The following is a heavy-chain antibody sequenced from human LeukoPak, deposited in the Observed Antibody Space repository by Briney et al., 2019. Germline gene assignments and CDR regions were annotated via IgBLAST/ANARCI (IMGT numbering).Heavy chain of an antibody. D-gene: IGHD4-17*01. Sequence: GGSLRLSCAASGFTFSSYSMNWVRQAPGKGLDGVSSISSSSSYIYYADSVKGRFTISRDNAKNALYLQMNSLRAEDTAVYYCARGKYGDHDPFDIWGQGTMVTVSS. CDR2: ISSSSSYI. J-gene: IGHJ3*02. V-gene: IGHV3-21*01. CDR1: GFTFSSYS. CDR3: ARGKYGDHDPFDI.